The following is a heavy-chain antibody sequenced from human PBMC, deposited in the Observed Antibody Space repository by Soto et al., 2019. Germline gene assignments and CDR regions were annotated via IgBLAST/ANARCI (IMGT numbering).Heavy chain of an antibody. CDR2: VFHTGFT. CDR1: GGSVSGSYYY. J-gene: IGHJ4*02. V-gene: IGHV4-39*01. CDR3: ATSQKRYNWNSFDH. D-gene: IGHD1-1*01. Sequence: QLQLEESGPGLVKSSETLSLTCAVSGGSVSGSYYYWAWLRQSPGKGPEWIGSVFHTGFTSYNPSLASRVSVSVDTSKSQFSLKLSAVTASDTAVYYCATSQKRYNWNSFDHWGQGALVTVSS.